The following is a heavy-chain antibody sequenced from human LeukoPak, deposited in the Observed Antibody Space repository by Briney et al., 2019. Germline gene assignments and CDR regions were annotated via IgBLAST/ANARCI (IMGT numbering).Heavy chain of an antibody. CDR1: GGSFSGHY. D-gene: IGHD2-2*01. CDR3: ARVGTGTFYQLLSPYNWFDP. J-gene: IGHJ5*02. CDR2: INHSGST. V-gene: IGHV4-34*01. Sequence: KPSETLSLTCAVYGGSFSGHYWSWIRQPPGKGLEWIGEINHSGSTNYNPSLKSRVTISVDTSKNQFSLKLSSVTAADTAVYYCARVGTGTFYQLLSPYNWFDPWGQGTLVTVSS.